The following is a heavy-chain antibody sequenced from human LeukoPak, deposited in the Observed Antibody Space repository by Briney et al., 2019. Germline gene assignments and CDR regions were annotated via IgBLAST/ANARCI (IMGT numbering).Heavy chain of an antibody. CDR1: GFTVSSNY. V-gene: IGHV3-66*02. CDR2: IYSGGST. Sequence: GGSLRLSCAVSGFTVSSNYMSWVRQAPGKGLEWVSVIYSGGSTFYADSVKGRFTISRDNSKNTLYLQMNSLRAEDTAVYYCAREVHLDYWDQGTLVTVSS. J-gene: IGHJ4*02. CDR3: AREVHLDY.